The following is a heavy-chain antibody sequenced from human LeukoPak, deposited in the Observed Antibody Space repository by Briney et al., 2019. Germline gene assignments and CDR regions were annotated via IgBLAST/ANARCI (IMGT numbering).Heavy chain of an antibody. CDR2: ISAYNGNT. J-gene: IGHJ3*02. CDR3: AREGQYYYDSSGYYQGAFDI. V-gene: IGHV1-18*01. CDR1: GYTFTSYG. Sequence: ASVKVSCKASGYTFTSYGISWVRQAPGQGLEWMGWISAYNGNTNYAQKLQSRVTMTTDTSTSTAYMELRSLRSDDTAVYYCAREGQYYYDSSGYYQGAFDIWGQGTMVTVSS. D-gene: IGHD3-22*01.